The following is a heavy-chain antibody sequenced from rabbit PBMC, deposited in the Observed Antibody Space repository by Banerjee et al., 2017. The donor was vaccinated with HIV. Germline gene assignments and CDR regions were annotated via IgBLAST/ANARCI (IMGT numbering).Heavy chain of an antibody. V-gene: IGHV1S45*01. Sequence: QEQLEESGGGLVKPEGSLTLTCKASGFSFSNKYVMCWVRQAPGKGLEWNACLNTSSGTTVYASWAKGRFTISKASSTTVTLQMTSLTAADPASYFCARDLAVVIGWNFNLWGPGTLVTVS. CDR1: GFSFSNKYV. D-gene: IGHD1-1*01. J-gene: IGHJ4*01. CDR2: LNTSSGTT. CDR3: ARDLAVVIGWNFNL.